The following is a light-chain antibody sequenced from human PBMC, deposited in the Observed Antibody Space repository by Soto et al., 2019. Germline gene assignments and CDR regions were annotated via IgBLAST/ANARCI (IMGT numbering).Light chain of an antibody. J-gene: IGLJ1*01. CDR3: SSHSSSSAYYV. Sequence: QSALTQPASVSGSPGQSITISCTGTSSDIGYYDYVSWYQHHSGKAPKLIIYEVNNRPSGVSNRFSGSKSVNTASLTISGLQAEDEGEYYCSSHSSSSAYYVFGTGTKVTVL. CDR2: EVN. V-gene: IGLV2-14*01. CDR1: SSDIGYYDY.